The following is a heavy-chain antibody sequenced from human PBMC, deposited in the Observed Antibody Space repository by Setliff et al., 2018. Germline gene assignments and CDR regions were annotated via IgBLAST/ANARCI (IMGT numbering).Heavy chain of an antibody. V-gene: IGHV3-7*01. CDR2: INEDGSHK. Sequence: PGESLKISCAASGFTFSSYWMSWVRQAPGKGLERLANINEDGSHKWYVDSVKGRFTISRDNAKTSLYLQMNSLRADDTAVYYCARLRAPGSHGLDPWGQGTLVTVSS. D-gene: IGHD3-10*01. CDR1: GFTFSSYW. CDR3: ARLRAPGSHGLDP. J-gene: IGHJ5*02.